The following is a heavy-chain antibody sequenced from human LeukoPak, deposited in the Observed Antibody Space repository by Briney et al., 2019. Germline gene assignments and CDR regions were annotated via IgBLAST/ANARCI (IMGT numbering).Heavy chain of an antibody. Sequence: GGSLRLSCAASGFTVSSRYMSWVRQAPGEGLEWVSFIYSGGITYYADSVKGRFTISRDNSKNTLYIQMNSLRAEDTAVYYCARGGSGSYYMFDFDYWGQGTLVTVSS. D-gene: IGHD3-10*01. CDR1: GFTVSSRY. V-gene: IGHV3-66*01. CDR2: IYSGGIT. CDR3: ARGGSGSYYMFDFDY. J-gene: IGHJ4*02.